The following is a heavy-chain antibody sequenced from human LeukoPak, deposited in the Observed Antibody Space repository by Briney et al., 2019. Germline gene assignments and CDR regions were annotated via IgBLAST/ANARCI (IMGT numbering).Heavy chain of an antibody. CDR1: GGSISSYY. D-gene: IGHD3-3*01. CDR2: ISANGGST. Sequence: ETLSLTCTVSGGSISSYYWSWIRQPPGKGLEWVSTISANGGSTYYADSVKGRFTISRDNSKNTLYLQMNSLRAEDTAVYYCARRTWEWGFFDYWGQGTLVTVSS. CDR3: ARRTWEWGFFDY. J-gene: IGHJ4*02. V-gene: IGHV3-23*01.